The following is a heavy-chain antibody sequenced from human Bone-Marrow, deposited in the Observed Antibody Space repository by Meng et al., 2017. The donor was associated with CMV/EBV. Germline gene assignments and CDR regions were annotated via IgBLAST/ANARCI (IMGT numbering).Heavy chain of an antibody. V-gene: IGHV4-34*01. CDR3: VRAYQLADYYYYGMDV. Sequence: SETLSLTCAVYGRSFSGYYWSWIRQPPGKGLEWIGEINHSGSTNYNPSLKSRVTISVDTSKNQFSLKLSSVTAADTAVYYCVRAYQLADYYYYGMDVWGQGTTVTFSS. CDR1: GRSFSGYY. J-gene: IGHJ6*02. D-gene: IGHD2-2*01. CDR2: INHSGST.